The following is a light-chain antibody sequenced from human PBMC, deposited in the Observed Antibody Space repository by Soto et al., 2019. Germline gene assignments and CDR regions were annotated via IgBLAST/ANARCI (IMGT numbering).Light chain of an antibody. CDR2: EVT. J-gene: IGLJ1*01. Sequence: QSALTQPASVSGSPGQSITISCTGTSSDVGGYNYVSWYQQHPGRAPKLLIYEVTNRPSGVSSRFSGSRSGNTASLTISGLQAEDEAVYYCSSYTSNKSRVFGTGTKLTVL. CDR1: SSDVGGYNY. CDR3: SSYTSNKSRV. V-gene: IGLV2-14*01.